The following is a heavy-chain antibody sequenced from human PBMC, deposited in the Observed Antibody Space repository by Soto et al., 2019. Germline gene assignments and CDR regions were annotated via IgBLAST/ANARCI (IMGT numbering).Heavy chain of an antibody. Sequence: QVQLRESGPGLVMPSQTLSLTCTVSGDSISSGNKYWSWIRQPPGKGLEWIGYIFSSGTTYYNPSLKRRLTMSLYASHNQFSLKLNSLTDADTDVYFCARVPSPFDYFSAMDVWGQGTTVTVSS. V-gene: IGHV4-30-4*01. J-gene: IGHJ6*02. CDR3: ARVPSPFDYFSAMDV. D-gene: IGHD3-16*01. CDR2: IFSSGTT. CDR1: GDSISSGNKY.